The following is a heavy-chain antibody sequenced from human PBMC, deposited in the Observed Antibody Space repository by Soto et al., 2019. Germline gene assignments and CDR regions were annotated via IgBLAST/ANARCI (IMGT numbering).Heavy chain of an antibody. V-gene: IGHV1-69*01. D-gene: IGHD2-8*01. Sequence: KVSCKVSGRTLSRYAISWLLQSPGQGLEWMGGIIPIFVTANYAQKFQGRVTITADESTSTAYMELSSLRSEDTAVYYCARASTNDDALGIWGQVTMVTVSS. J-gene: IGHJ3*02. CDR3: ARASTNDDALGI. CDR2: IIPIFVTA. CDR1: GRTLSRYA.